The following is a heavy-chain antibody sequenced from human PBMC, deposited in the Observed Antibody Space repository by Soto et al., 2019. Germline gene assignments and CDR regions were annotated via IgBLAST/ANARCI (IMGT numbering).Heavy chain of an antibody. J-gene: IGHJ4*02. D-gene: IGHD6-6*01. CDR1: GFNFDDFA. CDR2: ISSNSDTR. CDR3: ARGSGGQLALVYN. Sequence: PGGSLILSCAGTGFNFDDFAMHWVRLVPGKGLEWVSGISSNSDTRDYAASVRGRFTISRDNAKKSVYLQMNSLRVDDTALYYCARGSGGQLALVYNGGQGTLVTVSS. V-gene: IGHV3-9*01.